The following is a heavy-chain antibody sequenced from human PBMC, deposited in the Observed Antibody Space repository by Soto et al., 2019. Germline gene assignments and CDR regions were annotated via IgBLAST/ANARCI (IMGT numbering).Heavy chain of an antibody. CDR1: GFTFSSYA. D-gene: IGHD6-6*01. V-gene: IGHV3-23*01. J-gene: IGHJ4*02. Sequence: GGSLRLSCAASGFTFSSYAMSWVRQAPGKGLQWVSTFSGTTGNTYYADSVKGRFTISRDNSKNTLFLQMNSLRAEDTAVYYCAKDVWVEYSSSPRTRAPTDYWGQGTLVTVSS. CDR2: FSGTTGNT. CDR3: AKDVWVEYSSSPRTRAPTDY.